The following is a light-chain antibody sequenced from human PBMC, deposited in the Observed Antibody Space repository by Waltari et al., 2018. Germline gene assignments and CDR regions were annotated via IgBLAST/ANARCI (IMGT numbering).Light chain of an antibody. CDR3: QHYNNWPIT. J-gene: IGKJ5*01. CDR1: QSVSTC. Sequence: EIVLTQSPVILSLSPGEGATLSCRASQSVSTCLAWYQQKPGQAPRLLIYGASNRATGIPARFSGSGSGTDFTLSINSLEPEDFAVYYCQHYNNWPITFGQGTRLEIK. V-gene: IGKV3-11*01. CDR2: GAS.